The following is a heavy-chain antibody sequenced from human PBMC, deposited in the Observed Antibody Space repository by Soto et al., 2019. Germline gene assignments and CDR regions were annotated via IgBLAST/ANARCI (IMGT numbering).Heavy chain of an antibody. V-gene: IGHV3-23*01. CDR3: AKSLPASPNYFFDS. Sequence: HPGGSLRLSCVASGFPFSSYAMTWVRQTPGKGLEWVSGISGSGGITYYADSVKGRFTISRDNSNNTLFLQMHSLRADDTAVYYCAKSLPASPNYFFDSWGQGTLVTVSS. CDR2: ISGSGGIT. J-gene: IGHJ4*02. CDR1: GFPFSSYA. D-gene: IGHD1-1*01.